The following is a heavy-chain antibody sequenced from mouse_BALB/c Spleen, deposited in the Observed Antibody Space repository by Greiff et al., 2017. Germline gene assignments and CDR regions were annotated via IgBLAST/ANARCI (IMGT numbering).Heavy chain of an antibody. J-gene: IGHJ2*01. CDR1: GYTFTSYW. V-gene: IGHV1-7*01. CDR3: ARTARAFDY. CDR2: INPSTGYT. Sequence: QVQLQQSGAELAKPGASVKMSCKASGYTFTSYWMHWVKQRPGQGLEWIGYINPSTGYTEYNQKFKDKATLTADKSSSTAYMQLSSLTSEDSAVYYCARTARAFDYWGQGTTLTVSS. D-gene: IGHD3-1*01.